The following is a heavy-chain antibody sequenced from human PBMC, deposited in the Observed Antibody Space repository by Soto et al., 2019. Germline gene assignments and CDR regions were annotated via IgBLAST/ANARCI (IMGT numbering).Heavy chain of an antibody. V-gene: IGHV4-59*11. D-gene: IGHD3-10*01. CDR2: ISHSGST. CDR3: ARDYLRALDY. CDR1: GGSISSHY. Sequence: SETLSLTCTVSGGSISSHYWSWIRQPPGKGLEWIGYISHSGSTNYNPSLKSRVTISRDTSKNQLSLKLSSVTAADTAVYYCARDYLRALDYWGQGTLVTVSS. J-gene: IGHJ4*02.